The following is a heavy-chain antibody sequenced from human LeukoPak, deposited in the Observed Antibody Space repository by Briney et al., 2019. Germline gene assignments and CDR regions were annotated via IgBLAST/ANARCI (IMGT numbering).Heavy chain of an antibody. D-gene: IGHD6-6*01. V-gene: IGHV6-1*01. J-gene: IGHJ4*02. Sequence: SQTLSLTCAISADSVSSNSVAWHWTRQSPSRGLEWLGRTYYTSKWYDDYALSVKSRITINPDTYNNQFSLQLNSVTPEDTAVYYCARGKMSSFDYWGQGTLVTVSS. CDR3: ARGKMSSFDY. CDR1: ADSVSSNSVA. CDR2: TYYTSKWYD.